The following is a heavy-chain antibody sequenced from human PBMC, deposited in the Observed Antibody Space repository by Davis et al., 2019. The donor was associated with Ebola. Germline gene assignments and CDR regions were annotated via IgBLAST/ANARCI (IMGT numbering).Heavy chain of an antibody. CDR3: ARRVYDFWQPGLDP. D-gene: IGHD3-3*01. CDR1: GFTFSSYW. J-gene: IGHJ5*02. V-gene: IGHV3-7*01. Sequence: GESLKISCAASGFTFSSYWMSWVRQAPGKGLEWVANIKQDGSEKYYVDSVKGRFTISRDNAKNSLYLQMNSLRAEDTAVYYCARRVYDFWQPGLDPWGQGTLVTVSS. CDR2: IKQDGSEK.